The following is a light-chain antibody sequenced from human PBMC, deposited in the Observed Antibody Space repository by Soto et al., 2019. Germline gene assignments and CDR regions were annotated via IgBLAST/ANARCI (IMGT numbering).Light chain of an antibody. J-gene: IGKJ5*01. CDR2: DAS. CDR1: QSISSW. Sequence: ESENTGGPCTLNASVGDRVTITCRASQSISSWLAWYQQKPGKAPKLLIYDASSLESGVPSRFSGSGSGTEFTLTISSLQLDDFATYYCPQYTSYSITSGLGTPLEI. CDR3: PQYTSYSIT. V-gene: IGKV1-5*01.